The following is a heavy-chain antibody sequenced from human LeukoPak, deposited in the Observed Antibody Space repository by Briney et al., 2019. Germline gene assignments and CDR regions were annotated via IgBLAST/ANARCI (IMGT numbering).Heavy chain of an antibody. CDR2: IIPIFGTA. CDR3: ARGVGAVYWYFDL. J-gene: IGHJ2*01. CDR1: GGTFSSYA. Sequence: ASVKVSCKASGGTFSSYAISWVRQAPGQGLEWMGGIIPIFGTANYAQKFQGRVTITADESTSTAYMELSSLRAEDTAVYYCARGVGAVYWYFDLWGRGTLVTVSS. D-gene: IGHD1-26*01. V-gene: IGHV1-69*13.